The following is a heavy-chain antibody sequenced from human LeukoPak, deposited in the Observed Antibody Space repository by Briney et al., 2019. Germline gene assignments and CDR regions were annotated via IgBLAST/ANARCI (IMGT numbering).Heavy chain of an antibody. J-gene: IGHJ6*03. CDR3: ARVAVDLAPPGAGGNYYYYMDV. Sequence: GGSLRLSCAVSGFTFSRDSMNWVRQAPGKGLEWISYISSNSATTHYADSVQGRFTMSRDNSQNSPYLQMNSLRVDDTAVYYCARVAVDLAPPGAGGNYYYYMDVWGKGTTVTVSS. CDR1: GFTFSRDS. V-gene: IGHV3-48*04. CDR2: ISSNSATT. D-gene: IGHD6-13*01.